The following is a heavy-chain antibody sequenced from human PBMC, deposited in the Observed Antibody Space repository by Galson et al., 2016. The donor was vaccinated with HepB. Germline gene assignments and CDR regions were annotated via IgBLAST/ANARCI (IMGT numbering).Heavy chain of an antibody. CDR2: INHSGNT. J-gene: IGHJ5*02. V-gene: IGHV4-34*01. CDR3: ARQPLSARRFDP. Sequence: ETLSLTCAVYGGSFSDYYRSWIRQPPGKGLEWIGEINHSGNTNYNPSRKSRITVSVDTSKNPFSLKRTSVTAADTAVYYCARQPLSARRFDPCGQRTLFTVSS. CDR1: GGSFSDYY.